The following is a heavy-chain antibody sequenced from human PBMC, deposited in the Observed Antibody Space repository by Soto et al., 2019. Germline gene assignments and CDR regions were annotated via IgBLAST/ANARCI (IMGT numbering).Heavy chain of an antibody. CDR3: ARGVTVFGLVSRFWFDP. J-gene: IGHJ5*02. D-gene: IGHD3-3*01. V-gene: IGHV4-30-4*01. CDR1: GGSISSGDYS. CDR2: IYNSGIT. Sequence: SSETLSLTCTVSGGSISSGDYSWSWVRQSPGKGLEWIGHIYNSGITYYNPSLKSRVVISIDTSRNQFSLRLNSLTAADRAVYFCARGVTVFGLVSRFWFDPWGQGTVVTVSS.